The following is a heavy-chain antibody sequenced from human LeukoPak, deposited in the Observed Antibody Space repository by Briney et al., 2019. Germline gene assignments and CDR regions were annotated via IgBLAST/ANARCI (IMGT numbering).Heavy chain of an antibody. Sequence: GASVKVSCKASGYTFTSYGISWVRQAPGQGLEWMGWISAYNGNTNYAQKLQGRVTMTTDTSTSTAYMELRSLRSDDTAVYYCARDRVVWGSYQPPGYWGQGTLVTVSS. CDR1: GYTFTSYG. CDR3: ARDRVVWGSYQPPGY. J-gene: IGHJ4*02. V-gene: IGHV1-18*01. D-gene: IGHD3-16*02. CDR2: ISAYNGNT.